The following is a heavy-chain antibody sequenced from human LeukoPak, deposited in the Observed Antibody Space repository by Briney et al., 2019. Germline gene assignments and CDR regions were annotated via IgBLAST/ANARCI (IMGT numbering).Heavy chain of an antibody. CDR2: IGGSDGRT. J-gene: IGHJ6*03. D-gene: IGHD3-22*01. CDR1: GFTFSTYA. CDR3: AKDSSSYDWGYMDV. Sequence: GSLRLSCAASGFTFSTYAMSWVRQALGKGLEWVSLIGGSDGRTRYADSVKGRFTISRDNSKNTLYLEMNSLRAEDTAVYYCAKDSSSYDWGYMDVWGKGTTVTISS. V-gene: IGHV3-23*01.